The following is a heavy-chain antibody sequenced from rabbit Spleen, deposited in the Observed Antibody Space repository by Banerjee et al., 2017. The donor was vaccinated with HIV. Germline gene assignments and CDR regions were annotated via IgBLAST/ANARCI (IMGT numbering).Heavy chain of an antibody. CDR2: IDPIFGGT. Sequence: QEQLKESGGGLVQPGGSLKLSCKASGFDFSRYGVSWVRQAPGKGLEWIGYIDPIFGGTYYASWVNGRFSISRENTQNTLYLQLNSLTAADTATYFCVREVAAKFGLWGPGTLVTVS. V-gene: IGHV1S47*01. CDR3: VREVAAKFGL. J-gene: IGHJ6*01. D-gene: IGHD4-1*01. CDR1: GFDFSRYG.